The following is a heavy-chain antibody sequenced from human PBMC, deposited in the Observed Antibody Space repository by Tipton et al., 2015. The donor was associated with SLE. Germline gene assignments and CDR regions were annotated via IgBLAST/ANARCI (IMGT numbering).Heavy chain of an antibody. Sequence: QLVQSGAEVKTPGASLKVSCKASGYTFTSYNVNWVRQAPEQGLEWMGIIDPSGGFTTYAQKFQGRITMTRDTSTRTLYMELRSLTSEDTAVYYCARGANWGSGDAFDVWGQGTVVTVSS. CDR2: IDPSGGFT. V-gene: IGHV1-46*01. CDR1: GYTFTSYN. CDR3: ARGANWGSGDAFDV. D-gene: IGHD7-27*01. J-gene: IGHJ3*01.